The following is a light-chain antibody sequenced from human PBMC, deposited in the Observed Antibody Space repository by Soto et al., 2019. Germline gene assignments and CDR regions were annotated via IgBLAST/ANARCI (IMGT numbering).Light chain of an antibody. CDR1: ETVSSY. Sequence: DIVWTQSPGTRSFSPWGIATLSCRASETVSSYLLWYQQKPGQDPRLLIYDASERATGIPARFSGSGSETDFTLTISSLEPEDFGVYYCLHRMNWPLTFGQGTRLEIK. CDR2: DAS. V-gene: IGKV3-11*01. J-gene: IGKJ5*01. CDR3: LHRMNWPLT.